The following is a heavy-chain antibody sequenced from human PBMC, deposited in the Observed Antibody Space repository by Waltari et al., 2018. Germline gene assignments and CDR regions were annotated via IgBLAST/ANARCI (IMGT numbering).Heavy chain of an antibody. V-gene: IGHV1-2*02. CDR3: ARVVRWNNNPRQNYFDY. Sequence: QVQLVQSGAEVKKPGASVTVSCKASGYHFAGYYMHLVRQAPGQGLEWMGWINPNSGGTNYAQKFQGRVTTTRDTSISTAYMELSRLRSDDTAVYYCARVVRWNNNPRQNYFDYWGQGTLVTVSS. J-gene: IGHJ4*02. CDR1: GYHFAGYY. D-gene: IGHD1-1*01. CDR2: INPNSGGT.